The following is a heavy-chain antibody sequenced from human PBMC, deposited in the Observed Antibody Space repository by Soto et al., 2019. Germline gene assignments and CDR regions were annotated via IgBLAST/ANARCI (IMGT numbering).Heavy chain of an antibody. D-gene: IGHD5-18*01. Sequence: PGGSLRLSCAASGFTFSSYGMHWVRQAPGKGLEWVAVISYDGSNKYYADSVKGRFTISRDNSKNTLYLQMNSLRAEDTAVYYCAKTTRIQLWLRYFDYWGQGTLVTVSS. V-gene: IGHV3-30*18. CDR2: ISYDGSNK. CDR3: AKTTRIQLWLRYFDY. CDR1: GFTFSSYG. J-gene: IGHJ4*02.